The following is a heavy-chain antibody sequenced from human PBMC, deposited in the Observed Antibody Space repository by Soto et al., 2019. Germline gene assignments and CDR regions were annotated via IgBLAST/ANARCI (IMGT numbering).Heavy chain of an antibody. D-gene: IGHD3-22*01. CDR1: GASISSGGYS. CDR3: ARGHDSSDC. J-gene: IGHJ4*02. CDR2: IYHSGTT. V-gene: IGHV4-30-2*01. Sequence: QLQLQESGSGLVKPSQTLSLTCAVSGASISSGGYSWSWIRQPPGKGLEWIGYIYHSGTTYYNPPLKSRVTISIDTSTNQFALKLSSVTAADTAMYYCARGHDSSDCWGQGTLVTVSS.